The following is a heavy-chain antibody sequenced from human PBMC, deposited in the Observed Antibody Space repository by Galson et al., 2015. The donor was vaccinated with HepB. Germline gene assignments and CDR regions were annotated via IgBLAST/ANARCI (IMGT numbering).Heavy chain of an antibody. Sequence: SLRLSCAASGFTFSNYGMSWVRQAPGKGLEWVSSISGSGGSTYYADSVKGRFTISRDNSKNTLYLQMNSLRAEDTAVYYCAKLVAAAGAAYWGQGTLVTGS. CDR1: GFTFSNYG. D-gene: IGHD6-13*01. J-gene: IGHJ4*02. CDR3: AKLVAAAGAAY. CDR2: ISGSGGST. V-gene: IGHV3-23*01.